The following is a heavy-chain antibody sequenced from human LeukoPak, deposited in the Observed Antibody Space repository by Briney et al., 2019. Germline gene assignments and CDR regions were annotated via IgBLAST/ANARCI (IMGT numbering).Heavy chain of an antibody. CDR2: IRGDGSMT. D-gene: IGHD6-25*01. CDR3: ARENLAAAADY. CDR1: GFTFSSYW. V-gene: IGHV3-74*01. Sequence: PGGSLRLSCAASGFTFSSYWMHWVRQAPGKGLVWVSRIRGDGSMTNYADSVKGRFTISRDNAKNTLYLQMNSLRLEDTAVYYCARENLAAAADYWGQGTAVTVSS. J-gene: IGHJ4*02.